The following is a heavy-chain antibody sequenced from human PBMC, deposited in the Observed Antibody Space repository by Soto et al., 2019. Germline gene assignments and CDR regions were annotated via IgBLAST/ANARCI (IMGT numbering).Heavy chain of an antibody. Sequence: GGSLRLSCAASGFTFSNYGMHWVRQAPGKGLEWVAVISYDGSNKYYADSVKGRFTISRDDPKNTLYLQMNSLRSEDTALYYCAKDSPVADYWGQGTLVTVSS. CDR2: ISYDGSNK. CDR3: AKDSPVADY. V-gene: IGHV3-30*18. D-gene: IGHD6-19*01. J-gene: IGHJ4*02. CDR1: GFTFSNYG.